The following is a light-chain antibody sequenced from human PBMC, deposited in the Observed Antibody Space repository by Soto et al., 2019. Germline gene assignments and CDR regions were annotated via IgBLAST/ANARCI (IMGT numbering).Light chain of an antibody. J-gene: IGLJ1*01. Sequence: QSVLTQPASVSGSPGQSITVSCTGTSSDIGGYNYVSWYQQHPGKAPKLMIYEVSNRPSGVSDRFSGSKSGNTASLTISGLQAEDEADYYCSSYTTSPAFYVFGTGTKATVL. CDR3: SSYTTSPAFYV. V-gene: IGLV2-14*01. CDR1: SSDIGGYNY. CDR2: EVS.